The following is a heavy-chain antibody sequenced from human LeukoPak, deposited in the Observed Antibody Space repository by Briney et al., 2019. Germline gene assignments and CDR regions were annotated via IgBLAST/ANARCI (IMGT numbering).Heavy chain of an antibody. J-gene: IGHJ4*02. V-gene: IGHV3-30-3*01. Sequence: GRSLRLSCAASGFTFSSYAMHWVRQAPGKGLEWVAVISYDGSNKYYADSVKGRFTISRDNSKNTLYLQMNSLRAEDTAVYYCAWELTKRYDSWGQGTLVTVSS. CDR2: ISYDGSNK. CDR1: GFTFSSYA. CDR3: AWELTKRYDS. D-gene: IGHD5-24*01.